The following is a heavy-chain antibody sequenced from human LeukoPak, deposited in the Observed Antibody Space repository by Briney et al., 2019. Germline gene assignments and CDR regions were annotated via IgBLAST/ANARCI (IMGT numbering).Heavy chain of an antibody. CDR1: GYTFTSYG. D-gene: IGHD4-23*01. Sequence: ASVKVSCKASGYTFTSYGISWVRQPPGQGLEWMGWISAYNGNTKYAQKLQGRVTMTTDTSTSPAYTELRSLRSDDRAVYYCARASWNGGNSADWGQGTLVTVSS. V-gene: IGHV1-18*01. J-gene: IGHJ4*02. CDR3: ARASWNGGNSAD. CDR2: ISAYNGNT.